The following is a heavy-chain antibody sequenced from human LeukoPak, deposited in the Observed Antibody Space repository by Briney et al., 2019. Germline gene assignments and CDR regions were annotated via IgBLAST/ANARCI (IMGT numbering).Heavy chain of an antibody. D-gene: IGHD3-16*01. CDR1: GGTFSSYA. CDR3: ARAAGYEWPSGY. J-gene: IGHJ4*02. CDR2: IIPIFGTA. V-gene: IGHV1-69*13. Sequence: PKASVKVSCTASGGTFSSYAISWVRQAPGQGLEWMGGIIPIFGTANYAQKFQGRVTITADESTSTAYMELSSLRSEDTAVYYCARAAGYEWPSGYWGQGTLVTVSS.